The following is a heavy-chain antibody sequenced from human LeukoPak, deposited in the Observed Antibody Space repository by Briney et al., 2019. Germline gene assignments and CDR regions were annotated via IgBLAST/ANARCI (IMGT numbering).Heavy chain of an antibody. CDR1: GGSFSGYY. CDR3: ARHALATVTDPSFDY. CDR2: INHSGST. J-gene: IGHJ4*02. Sequence: SETLSLTCAVYGGSFSGYYWSWIRQPPGKGLEWIGEINHSGSTNYNPSLKSRVTISVDTSKNQFSLKLSSVTAADTAVYYSARHALATVTDPSFDYWGQGTLVTVSS. D-gene: IGHD2-21*02. V-gene: IGHV4-34*01.